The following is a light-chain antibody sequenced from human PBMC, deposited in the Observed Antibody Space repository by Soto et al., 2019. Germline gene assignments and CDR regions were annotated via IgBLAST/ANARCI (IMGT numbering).Light chain of an antibody. CDR3: QTWGTGHVV. J-gene: IGLJ2*01. CDR1: SGHSSYA. CDR2: LNSDGSH. V-gene: IGLV4-69*01. Sequence: QPVLTQSPSASASLGDSVKLTCTLSSGHSSYAIAWHQQQPEKGPRYLMKLNSDGSHSKGDGIPDRFSGSSSGAERYLTISSLQSEDEADYYCQTWGTGHVVFGGGTKLTVL.